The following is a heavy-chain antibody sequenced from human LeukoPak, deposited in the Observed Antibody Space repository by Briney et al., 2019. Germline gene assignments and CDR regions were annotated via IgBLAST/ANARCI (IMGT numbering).Heavy chain of an antibody. V-gene: IGHV3-15*01. CDR3: TTDAY. Sequence: GGSLRLSCAASGFNFSNAKMNWVRQAPGKGLEWVGRIKSKIDGETTDYATSLKGRFTISRDDSKNTLYLRMNSLKTDDTAVCFCTTDAYWGQGTLVTVSS. CDR2: IKSKIDGETT. J-gene: IGHJ4*02. CDR1: GFNFSNAK.